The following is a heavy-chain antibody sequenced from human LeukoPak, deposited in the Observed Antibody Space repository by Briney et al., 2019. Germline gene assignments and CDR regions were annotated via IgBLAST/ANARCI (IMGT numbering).Heavy chain of an antibody. CDR1: GFTFSSYS. D-gene: IGHD3-16*01. CDR3: ARGQYYDYVWGSSNWYFDL. CDR2: ISSSSSYM. J-gene: IGHJ2*01. V-gene: IGHV3-21*01. Sequence: PGGSLRLSCAASGFTFSSYSMNWVRQAPGKGLGWVSSISSSSSYMYYADSVKGRFTISRDTAKNSLYLQMNSLRAEDTAVYYCARGQYYDYVWGSSNWYFDLWGRGTLVTVSS.